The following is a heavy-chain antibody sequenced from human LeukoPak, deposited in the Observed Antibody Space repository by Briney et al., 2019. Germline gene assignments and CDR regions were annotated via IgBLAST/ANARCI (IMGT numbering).Heavy chain of an antibody. CDR2: IDWDDDK. D-gene: IGHD5-18*01. J-gene: IGHJ4*02. V-gene: IGHV2-70*11. CDR1: GFSLSTSGMC. CDR3: ARTLGSYGYFDY. Sequence: RESGPALVKPTQTLTLTCTFSGFSLSTSGMCVSWIRHPPGKALEWLARIDWDDDKYYSTSLKTRLTISKDTSKNQVVLTMTNMDPVDTATYYCARTLGSYGYFDYWGQGTLVTVSS.